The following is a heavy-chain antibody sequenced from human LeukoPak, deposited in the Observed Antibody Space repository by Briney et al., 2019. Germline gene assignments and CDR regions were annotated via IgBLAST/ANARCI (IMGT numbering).Heavy chain of an antibody. CDR1: GFTFSSYG. J-gene: IGHJ4*02. Sequence: GRSLRLSCAASGFTFSSYGMHWVRQAPGKGLEWVAVISYDGSNKYYADSVKGRFTISRDISKNAVYLQMNSLRAEDTAVYYCARDSYGDANFDSWGQGTLVTVSS. CDR3: ARDSYGDANFDS. D-gene: IGHD4-17*01. CDR2: ISYDGSNK. V-gene: IGHV3-30*03.